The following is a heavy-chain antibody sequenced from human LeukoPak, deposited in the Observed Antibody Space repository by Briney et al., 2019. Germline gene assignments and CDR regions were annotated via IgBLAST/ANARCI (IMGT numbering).Heavy chain of an antibody. CDR3: ARGTLRLGDLSLSNYFDP. J-gene: IGHJ5*02. V-gene: IGHV4-4*07. D-gene: IGHD3-16*02. Sequence: PSETLSLTCTVSGGSMNNNYWSWIRQPAGKGLEWVGRIHSSGSTNYNPSLKSRVTMSVDTSKNQFSLKLSSVTAADTALYYCARGTLRLGDLSLSNYFDPWGQGTLVTVSS. CDR1: GGSMNNNY. CDR2: IHSSGST.